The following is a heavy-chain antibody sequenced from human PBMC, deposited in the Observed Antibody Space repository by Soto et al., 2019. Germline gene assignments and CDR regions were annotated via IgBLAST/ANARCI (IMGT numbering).Heavy chain of an antibody. V-gene: IGHV3-23*01. J-gene: IGHJ5*02. CDR1: GFTFRNYA. Sequence: RXLSCEASGFTFRNYAMSWVRQAPGKGLEWVSAISRNAESTYYADSVKGRFTISRDNSKTTLYMQMNNLRADDTAVYYCARLPSALAGLTWGQGALVTVSS. D-gene: IGHD6-19*01. CDR2: ISRNAEST. CDR3: ARLPSALAGLT.